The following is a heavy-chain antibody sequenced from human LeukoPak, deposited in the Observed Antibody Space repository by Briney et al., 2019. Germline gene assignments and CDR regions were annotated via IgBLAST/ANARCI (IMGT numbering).Heavy chain of an antibody. CDR1: GFTFCFYW. CDR3: AFGPETYYYNSSESQTFDY. CDR2: INSDGSNT. J-gene: IGHJ4*03. D-gene: IGHD3-22*01. Sequence: PGGSLCPSHAVSGFTFCFYWVHWVRQAPGKGLVWVSRINSDGSNTNYAYSVKGQFTISRDTANNTLYLQMNSLRAEDTAVYYCAFGPETYYYNSSESQTFDYWGTRVIVTVSS. V-gene: IGHV3-74*01.